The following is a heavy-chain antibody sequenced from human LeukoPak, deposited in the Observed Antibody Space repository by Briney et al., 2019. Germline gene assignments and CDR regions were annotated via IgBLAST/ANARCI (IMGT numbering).Heavy chain of an antibody. V-gene: IGHV3-66*01. D-gene: IGHD3-22*01. CDR3: ASTSRDGNGHYWE. CDR1: GFTFSSYA. CDR2: IYSGGGA. Sequence: PGRSLRLSCAASGFTFSSYAMHWVRQAPGKGLEWVSVIYSGGGAYYPNSVKGRFTISRDNSKNTLYLQMNSLRAEDTAVYYCASTSRDGNGHYWEWGQGTLVTVSS. J-gene: IGHJ4*02.